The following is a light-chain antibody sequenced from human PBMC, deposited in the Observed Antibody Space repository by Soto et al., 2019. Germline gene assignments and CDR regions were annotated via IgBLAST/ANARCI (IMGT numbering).Light chain of an antibody. CDR1: SSDVGGYNF. CDR2: DVN. Sequence: QSALTQPASVSGSPGQSITISCTGTSSDVGGYNFVSWYQQHQGKVPKLMIFDVNRRPSGVSDRFSGSKSGNTASLTISGLQAEDEGDYYCCQYTSSSTHVFGSGTKLTVL. V-gene: IGLV2-14*03. CDR3: CQYTSSSTHV. J-gene: IGLJ1*01.